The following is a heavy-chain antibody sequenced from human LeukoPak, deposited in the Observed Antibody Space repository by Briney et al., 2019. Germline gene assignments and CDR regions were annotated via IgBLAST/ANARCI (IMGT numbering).Heavy chain of an antibody. D-gene: IGHD1/OR15-1a*01. Sequence: PGGSLRLSCAASGFTFSSYSMNWVRQAPGKGLEWVSSISSSSSYIYYADSVKGRSTISRDNAKNSLYLQMNSLRAEDTAVYYCARDCIADFEQLRRYYFDYWGQGALVTVSS. V-gene: IGHV3-21*01. CDR2: ISSSSSYI. CDR1: GFTFSSYS. J-gene: IGHJ4*02. CDR3: ARDCIADFEQLRRYYFDY.